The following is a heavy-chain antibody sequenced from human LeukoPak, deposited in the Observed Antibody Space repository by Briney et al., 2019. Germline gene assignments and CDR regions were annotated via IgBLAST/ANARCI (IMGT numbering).Heavy chain of an antibody. V-gene: IGHV1-24*01. Sequence: ASVKVSCKVSGYTLTELSMHWVRQAPGKGLEWMGGFDPEDGETIYAQKFQGRVTMTRDTSTSTVYMELSSLRSEDTAVYYCARDVGGSIPWSGLNPWGQGTLVTVSS. CDR1: GYTLTELS. J-gene: IGHJ5*02. CDR2: FDPEDGET. CDR3: ARDVGGSIPWSGLNP. D-gene: IGHD3-16*01.